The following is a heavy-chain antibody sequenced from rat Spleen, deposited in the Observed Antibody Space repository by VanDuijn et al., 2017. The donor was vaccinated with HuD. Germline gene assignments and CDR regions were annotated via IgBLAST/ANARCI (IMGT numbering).Heavy chain of an antibody. CDR1: GFTFSDYN. Sequence: EVQLVESGGGLVQPGRSLKLSCAASGFTFSDYNMAWVRQAPRKGLEWVATISNDGSRTYYRDSVKGRFTISRDNAKSTLYLQMDSLRFEDTATYYCATRDGGYPGWGQGTLVTVSS. V-gene: IGHV5S10*01. CDR3: ATRDGGYPG. CDR2: ISNDGSRT. D-gene: IGHD1-11*01. J-gene: IGHJ3*01.